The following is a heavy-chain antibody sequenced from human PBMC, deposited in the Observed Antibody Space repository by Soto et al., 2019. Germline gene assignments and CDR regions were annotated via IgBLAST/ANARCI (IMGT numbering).Heavy chain of an antibody. Sequence: PGGSLRLSCAASGFSVSSNYMSWVRQAPGEGLEWVAIIYINGSTDYADSVQGRFSVSRDIYKNTLFLQMNNLRAEDTAVYFCSGDPSGYDEGDWYHGGGVWGQGTTVTVSS. CDR1: GFSVSSNY. CDR2: IYINGST. J-gene: IGHJ6*02. V-gene: IGHV3-53*01. D-gene: IGHD5-12*01. CDR3: SGDPSGYDEGDWYHGGGV.